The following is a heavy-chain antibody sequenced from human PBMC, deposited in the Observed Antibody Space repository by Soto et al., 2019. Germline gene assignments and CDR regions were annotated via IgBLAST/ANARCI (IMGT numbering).Heavy chain of an antibody. D-gene: IGHD4-4*01. CDR1: GGTLSSYA. CDR3: ARVRTVTKRAGSIYYGTDF. CDR2: IIPIFGTA. Sequence: GASVKVSCKASGGTLSSYAISWVRQAPGQGPEWMGGIIPIFGTANYAQKFQGRVTITADESTSTAYMELSSLRSEDTAVYYCARVRTVTKRAGSIYYGTDFWGQGTTVTVSS. J-gene: IGHJ6*02. V-gene: IGHV1-69*13.